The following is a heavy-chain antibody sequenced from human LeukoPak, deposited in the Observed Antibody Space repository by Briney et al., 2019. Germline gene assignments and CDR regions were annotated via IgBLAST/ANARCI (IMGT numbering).Heavy chain of an antibody. CDR2: IHYSGST. CDR1: GGSISSGGYC. CDR3: ARGPYYDSWSGYPYMDV. D-gene: IGHD3-3*01. V-gene: IGHV4-31*03. J-gene: IGHJ6*03. Sequence: SQTPSLTCTVSGGSISSGGYCWNWIRQHPGKGLEWIGHIHYSGSTYYNPSLKSRLTISVDTSKNQFSLRLSSVTAADTAVYYCARGPYYDSWSGYPYMDVWGKGTTVTVSS.